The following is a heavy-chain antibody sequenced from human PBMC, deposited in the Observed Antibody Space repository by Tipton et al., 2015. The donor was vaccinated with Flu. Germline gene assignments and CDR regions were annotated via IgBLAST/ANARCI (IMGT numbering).Heavy chain of an antibody. CDR2: IYSGGST. CDR3: ARVRGDYVFWFDP. Sequence: LSLTCAASGFTVSSNYMSWVRQAPGKGLEWVSVIYSGGSTYYADSVKGRFTISRDNSKNTLYLQMNSLRAEDTAVYYCARVRGDYVFWFDPWGQGTLVTVSS. J-gene: IGHJ5*02. D-gene: IGHD4-17*01. V-gene: IGHV3-53*01. CDR1: GFTVSSNY.